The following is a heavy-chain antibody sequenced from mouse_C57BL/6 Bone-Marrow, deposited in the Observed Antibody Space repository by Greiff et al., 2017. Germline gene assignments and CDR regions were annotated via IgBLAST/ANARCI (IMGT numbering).Heavy chain of an antibody. CDR1: GFTFSSYG. J-gene: IGHJ2*01. Sequence: DVKLVESGGDLVKPGGSLKLSCAASGFTFSSYGMSWVRQTPDKRLEWVATISSGGSYTYYPDSVKGRFTISRDNAKNTLYLQMSSRKSEDTAMYYCASRFDYWGQGTTLTVSS. CDR3: ASRFDY. V-gene: IGHV5-6*02. CDR2: ISSGGSYT.